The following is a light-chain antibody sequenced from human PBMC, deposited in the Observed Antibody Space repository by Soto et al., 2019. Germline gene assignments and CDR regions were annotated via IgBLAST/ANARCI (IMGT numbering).Light chain of an antibody. CDR3: CSYAGSSTYV. J-gene: IGLJ1*01. CDR1: SSDVGDNDY. CDR2: EVT. Sequence: QSVLTQPASVSGSPGQSITISCTGTSSDVGDNDYVSWYQQHPGKAPKLMIYEVTNRPSGVSNRFSGSKSGNTASLTISGLQAEDEADYYCCSYAGSSTYVFGTGTKVTVL. V-gene: IGLV2-14*01.